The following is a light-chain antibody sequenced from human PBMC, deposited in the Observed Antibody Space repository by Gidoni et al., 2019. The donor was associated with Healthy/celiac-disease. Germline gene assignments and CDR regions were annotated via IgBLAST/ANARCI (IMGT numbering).Light chain of an antibody. Sequence: EIVLTQPPGTLYLSPGERATLSCRASQRVSSSYLAWYQQKPGQDPRLLIYGASSRATGIPDRFSGSGSGTDFTLTISRLEPEDFAVYYCQQYGSSPWTFGQGTKVEIK. CDR2: GAS. CDR1: QRVSSSY. CDR3: QQYGSSPWT. J-gene: IGKJ1*01. V-gene: IGKV3-20*01.